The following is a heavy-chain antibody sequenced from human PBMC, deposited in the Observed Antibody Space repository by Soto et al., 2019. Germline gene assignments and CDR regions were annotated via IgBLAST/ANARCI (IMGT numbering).Heavy chain of an antibody. CDR3: RSSSRYSTDV. CDR2: IYGTGNT. J-gene: IGHJ6*02. D-gene: IGHD6-13*01. V-gene: IGHV4-39*01. CDR1: GGSITSSFY. Sequence: QLQLQESGPGLVKPSETLSLSCTVSGGSITSSFYWGWIRQPPGKGLEWIGSIYGTGNTYYNPSLKGRAPISADTSKYQFSLNLISVTAADTSVYYCRSSSRYSTDVWGQGATVTVSS.